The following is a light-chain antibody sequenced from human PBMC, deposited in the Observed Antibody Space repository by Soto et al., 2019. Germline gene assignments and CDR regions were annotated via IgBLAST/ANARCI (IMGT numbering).Light chain of an antibody. CDR1: SSDVGGYNY. V-gene: IGLV2-14*01. CDR3: CSLTNGATWV. J-gene: IGLJ3*02. Sequence: QSALTQPASVSGSPGQSITISCTGTSSDVGGYNYVSWYQQHPGKAPKLMIYDVSNRPSGVSNRFSGSKSGNTASLTISGLQAEDEADYYCCSLTNGATWVFGGGTKVTDL. CDR2: DVS.